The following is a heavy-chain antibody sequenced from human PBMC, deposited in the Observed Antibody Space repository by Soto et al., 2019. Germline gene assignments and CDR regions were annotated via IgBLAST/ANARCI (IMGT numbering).Heavy chain of an antibody. CDR3: ARVKYYGSGSYAFDI. Sequence: ASVKVSCKASGYTFTSYGISWVRQAPGQGLEWMGWISAYNGNTNYAQKLQGRVTMTTDTSTSTAYMELRSLRSDDTAVYYCARVKYYGSGSYAFDIWGQRTMVTVSS. CDR1: GYTFTSYG. V-gene: IGHV1-18*01. J-gene: IGHJ3*02. CDR2: ISAYNGNT. D-gene: IGHD3-10*01.